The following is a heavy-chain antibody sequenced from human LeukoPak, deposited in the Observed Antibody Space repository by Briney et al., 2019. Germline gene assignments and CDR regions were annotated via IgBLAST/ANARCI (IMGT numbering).Heavy chain of an antibody. CDR3: ARVNSSGWYRVYAFDI. D-gene: IGHD6-19*01. V-gene: IGHV1-18*01. CDR1: GYTFTSFG. Sequence: ASVKVSCKASGYTFTSFGISWVRQAPGQGLEWVGWISAYNGNTKSAQKFQGRLTMTTDTSTNTAYMELRSLRSDDTAVFYCARVNSSGWYRVYAFDIWGQGTMVTVSS. CDR2: ISAYNGNT. J-gene: IGHJ3*02.